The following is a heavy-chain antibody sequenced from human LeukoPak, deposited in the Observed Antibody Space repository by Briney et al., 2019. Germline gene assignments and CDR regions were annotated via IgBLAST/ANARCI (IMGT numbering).Heavy chain of an antibody. Sequence: GGSLRLPCAASGFTFSSYAMSWVRQAPGKGLEWVSAISGSGGSTYYADSVKGRFTISRDNSKNTLYLQMNSLRAEDTAVYYCAKEAPGTYYDSSGLPYYWGQGTLATVSS. CDR3: AKEAPGTYYDSSGLPYY. D-gene: IGHD3-22*01. J-gene: IGHJ4*02. V-gene: IGHV3-23*01. CDR1: GFTFSSYA. CDR2: ISGSGGST.